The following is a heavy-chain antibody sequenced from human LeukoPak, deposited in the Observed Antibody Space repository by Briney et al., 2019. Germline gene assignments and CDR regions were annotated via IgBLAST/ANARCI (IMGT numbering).Heavy chain of an antibody. Sequence: SETLSLTCTVSGGSISSGGYYWSWIRQHPGKGLEWIVYIYYSGSTNYNPSLKSRVTISVDTSKNQFSLKLSSVTAADTAVYYCARVAGGYSSGWYNYYYYYGVDVWGQGTTVTVSS. D-gene: IGHD6-19*01. CDR1: GGSISSGGYY. CDR3: ARVAGGYSSGWYNYYYYYGVDV. CDR2: IYYSGST. V-gene: IGHV4-61*08. J-gene: IGHJ6*02.